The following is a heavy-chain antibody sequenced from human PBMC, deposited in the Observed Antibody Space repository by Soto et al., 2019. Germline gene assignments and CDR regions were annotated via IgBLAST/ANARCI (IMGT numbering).Heavy chain of an antibody. V-gene: IGHV4-34*01. D-gene: IGHD3-22*01. J-gene: IGHJ6*02. CDR3: ARGVVYRDVGLAYGMDV. CDR2: INYSGST. Sequence: PSETLSLTCAAYGESFSNHYWTWIRQSPGKGLEWVGEINYSGSTRYNWSLGSRVTISVDTSKNQFSLMVTSVTAEDTAVYYCARGVVYRDVGLAYGMDVWGQGTTVTVSS. CDR1: GESFSNHY.